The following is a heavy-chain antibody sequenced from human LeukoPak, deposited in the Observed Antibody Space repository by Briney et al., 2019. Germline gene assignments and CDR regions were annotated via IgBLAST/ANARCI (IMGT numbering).Heavy chain of an antibody. V-gene: IGHV4-39*01. D-gene: IGHD3-10*01. J-gene: IGHJ4*02. CDR2: IYYSGST. Sequence: PSETLSLTCTVSGGSISSSSYYWGWIRQPPGKGLEWIASIYYSGSTYYNPSLKSRVTISVDTSKNQFSLKLSSVTAAGTAVYYCARTLPLLWFRDPQRDYWGQGTLVTVSS. CDR3: ARTLPLLWFRDPQRDY. CDR1: GGSISSSSYY.